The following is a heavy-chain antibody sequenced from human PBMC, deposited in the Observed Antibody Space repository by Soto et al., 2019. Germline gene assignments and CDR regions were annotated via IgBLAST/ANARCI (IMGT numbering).Heavy chain of an antibody. J-gene: IGHJ2*01. CDR3: AKVLIIFNDTATPVFYTLALRGRSTDL. D-gene: IGHD4-17*01. CDR2: ISGSGGST. CDR1: GFNFSSYA. Sequence: RGSLRLSCAASGFNFSSYAMSWVRQAPGKGLEWVSAISGSGGSTYYAESVKGRFTISRDNSKNTLYLQMNSLRADDTAVYYCAKVLIIFNDTATPVFYTLALRGRSTDL. V-gene: IGHV3-23*01.